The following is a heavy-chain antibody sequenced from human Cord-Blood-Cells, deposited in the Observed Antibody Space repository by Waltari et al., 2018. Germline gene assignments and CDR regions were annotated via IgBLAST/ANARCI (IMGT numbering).Heavy chain of an antibody. J-gene: IGHJ3*02. Sequence: QVQLQQWGAGLLKPSETLSLTCAVYGGSFSGYYWSWIRQPPGKGLEWIGEINHSGSTNYNPSLKSRVTISVDTSKNQFSLKLSSVTAADTAVYYCARCDSRGYKEACDIWSQGTMVTVSS. V-gene: IGHV4-34*01. D-gene: IGHD3-22*01. CDR1: GGSFSGYY. CDR2: INHSGST. CDR3: ARCDSRGYKEACDI.